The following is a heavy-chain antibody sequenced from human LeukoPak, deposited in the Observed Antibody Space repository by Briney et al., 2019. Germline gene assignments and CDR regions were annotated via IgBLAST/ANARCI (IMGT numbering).Heavy chain of an antibody. J-gene: IGHJ6*03. V-gene: IGHV1-2*02. Sequence: ASVKVSCKASGYTFTGYYMHWVRQAPGQGLEWMGWINPNSGGTNYAQKFQGRVTMTRDTSISTAYMELSRLRSEDTAVYYCARIWFGEFYYYYYVNVWDKGTTVTISS. CDR3: ARIWFGEFYYYYYVNV. CDR2: INPNSGGT. CDR1: GYTFTGYY. D-gene: IGHD3-10*01.